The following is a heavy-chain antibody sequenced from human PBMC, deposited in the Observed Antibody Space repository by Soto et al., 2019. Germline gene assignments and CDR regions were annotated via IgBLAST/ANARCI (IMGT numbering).Heavy chain of an antibody. V-gene: IGHV5-51*01. Sequence: GESLKISCKGSGYSFTSYWIGWVRQVPGKGLEWMGIIYPGDSDTRYSPSFQGQVTISADKSISTAYLQWSSLKASDTAMYYCAKRADCGGNPYYYYYGMDVWGQGTTVTVSS. CDR2: IYPGDSDT. J-gene: IGHJ6*02. D-gene: IGHD4-17*01. CDR3: AKRADCGGNPYYYYYGMDV. CDR1: GYSFTSYW.